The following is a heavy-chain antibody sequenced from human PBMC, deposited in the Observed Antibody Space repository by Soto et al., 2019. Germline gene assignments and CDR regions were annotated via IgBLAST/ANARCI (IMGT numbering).Heavy chain of an antibody. CDR1: GGTFSSYA. J-gene: IGHJ4*02. V-gene: IGHV1-69*01. CDR2: IIPTFGTA. Sequence: QVQLVQSGAEVKKPGSSVKVSCKASGGTFSSYAISWVRQAPGQGLEWMGGIIPTFGTANYAQKFQGRVTITADESTSTAYMELSSLRSEDTAVYYCARVAYCSSTSCYGSFDYWGQGTLVTVSS. D-gene: IGHD2-2*01. CDR3: ARVAYCSSTSCYGSFDY.